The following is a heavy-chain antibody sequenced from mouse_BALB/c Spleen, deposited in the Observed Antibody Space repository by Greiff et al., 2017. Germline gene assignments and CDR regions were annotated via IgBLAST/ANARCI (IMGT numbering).Heavy chain of an antibody. Sequence: EVMLVESGGGLVKPGGSLKLSCAASGFTFSSYAMSWVRQTPEKRLEWVASISSGGSTYYPDSVKGRFTISRDNARNILYLQMSSLRSEDTAMYYCARGGYGCGNDYWGQGTTLTVSS. V-gene: IGHV5-6-5*01. J-gene: IGHJ2*01. CDR3: ARGGYGCGNDY. CDR2: ISSGGST. D-gene: IGHD1-1*01. CDR1: GFTFSSYA.